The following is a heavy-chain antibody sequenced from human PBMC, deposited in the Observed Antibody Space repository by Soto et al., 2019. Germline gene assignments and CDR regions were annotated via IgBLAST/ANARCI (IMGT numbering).Heavy chain of an antibody. D-gene: IGHD2-15*01. V-gene: IGHV1-46*03. Sequence: ASVKVSCKASGYTFTSYYMHWVRQAPGQGLEWMGIINPSGGSTSYAQKFQGRVTMTRDTSTSTVYMELSSLRSEDTAVYYCAREARVSGYCSGGSCRAYDAFDIWGQGTMVTVS. J-gene: IGHJ3*02. CDR3: AREARVSGYCSGGSCRAYDAFDI. CDR2: INPSGGST. CDR1: GYTFTSYY.